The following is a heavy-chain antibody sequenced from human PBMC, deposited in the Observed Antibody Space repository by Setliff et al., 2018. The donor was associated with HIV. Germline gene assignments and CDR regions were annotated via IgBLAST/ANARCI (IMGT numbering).Heavy chain of an antibody. D-gene: IGHD6-19*01. V-gene: IGHV3-30*04. CDR2: ISYDANEK. CDR1: GFAFSSYA. CDR3: ARGWTRAVFGYFDL. Sequence: GESLKISCAASGFAFSSYAMHWIRQAPGKGLEWVAVISYDANEKYYADSVKGRFTISRDSSKNTLYLQMSSLRPEDTAVYYCARGWTRAVFGYFDLWGRGALVTVSS. J-gene: IGHJ2*01.